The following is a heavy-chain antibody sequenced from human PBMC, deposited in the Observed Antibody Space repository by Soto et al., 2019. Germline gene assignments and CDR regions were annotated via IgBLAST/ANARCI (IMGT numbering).Heavy chain of an antibody. Sequence: SETLSLTCTVSGGSISSSSYYWGWIRQPPGKGLEWIGSIYYSGSTYYNPSLKSRVTISVDTSKNQFSLKLSSVTAADTAVYYCAGENYYYYMDVWGKGTTVTVSS. CDR3: AGENYYYYMDV. CDR2: IYYSGST. CDR1: GGSISSSSYY. J-gene: IGHJ6*03. V-gene: IGHV4-39*02.